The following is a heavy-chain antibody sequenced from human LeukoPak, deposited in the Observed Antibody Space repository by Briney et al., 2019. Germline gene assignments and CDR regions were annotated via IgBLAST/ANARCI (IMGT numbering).Heavy chain of an antibody. CDR2: INPNSGGT. D-gene: IGHD3-22*01. CDR1: GYTFTGYY. Sequence: ASVKVSCKTSGYTFTGYYMHWVRQAPGQGLEWMGWINPNSGGTNYAQRFQGRVTMTRDASISTAYMELSRLRSDDSAVYYCARYFYDSSGSSSDAYDIWGQGTMVTVSS. V-gene: IGHV1-2*02. CDR3: ARYFYDSSGSSSDAYDI. J-gene: IGHJ3*02.